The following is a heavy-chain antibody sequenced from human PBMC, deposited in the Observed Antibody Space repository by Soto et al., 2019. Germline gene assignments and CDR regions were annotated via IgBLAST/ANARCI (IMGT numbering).Heavy chain of an antibody. D-gene: IGHD6-13*01. CDR1: GGSISSSSYY. Sequence: SETLSLTCPVSGGSISSSSYYWGWIRQPPGKGLEWIGSIYYSGSTYYNPSLKSRVTISVDTSKNQFSLKLSSVTAADTAVYYCARLEQDSAAPDYWGQGTLVTVSS. J-gene: IGHJ4*02. CDR2: IYYSGST. V-gene: IGHV4-39*01. CDR3: ARLEQDSAAPDY.